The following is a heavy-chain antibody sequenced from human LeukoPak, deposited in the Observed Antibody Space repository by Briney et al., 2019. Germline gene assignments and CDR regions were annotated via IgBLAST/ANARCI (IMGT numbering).Heavy chain of an antibody. CDR1: GGSISSGGYY. D-gene: IGHD2-15*01. Sequence: SETLSLTCTVSGGSISSGGYYWTWIRQHPGKGLEWIGYIYYSGSTYYNPSLKSRVTISVDTSKNQFSLRLSSVTAADTAVYYCALGYCGGGSCYAREYFQHWGQGTLVTVSS. V-gene: IGHV4-31*03. J-gene: IGHJ1*01. CDR3: ALGYCGGGSCYAREYFQH. CDR2: IYYSGST.